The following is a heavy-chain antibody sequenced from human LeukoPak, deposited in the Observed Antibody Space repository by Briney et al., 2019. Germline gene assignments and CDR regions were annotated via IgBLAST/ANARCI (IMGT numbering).Heavy chain of an antibody. Sequence: PGGSLRLSCSASGFTFTAYSMNWFRLAPGKGLQWVSYIDRTSSNIYYADSVKGRFSISRDNAKNSLYLQMSSLRDEDTAVYYCARDKDYAFDYWGQGTLVTVSS. D-gene: IGHD3-16*01. J-gene: IGHJ4*02. CDR1: GFTFTAYS. V-gene: IGHV3-48*02. CDR3: ARDKDYAFDY. CDR2: IDRTSSNI.